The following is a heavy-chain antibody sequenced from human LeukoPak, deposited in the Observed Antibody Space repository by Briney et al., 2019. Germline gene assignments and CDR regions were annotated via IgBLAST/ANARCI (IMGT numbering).Heavy chain of an antibody. CDR2: INPNSGGT. J-gene: IGHJ5*02. V-gene: IGHV1-2*02. CDR3: ARAPLGYCTNGVCYNHWFDP. D-gene: IGHD2-8*01. Sequence: GASVKVSCKASGYTFTGYYMHWVRQAPGQGLEWMGWINPNSGGTNYAQKFQGRVTMTRDTSISTAYMGLSRLRSDDTAVYYCARAPLGYCTNGVCYNHWFDPWGQGTLVTVSS. CDR1: GYTFTGYY.